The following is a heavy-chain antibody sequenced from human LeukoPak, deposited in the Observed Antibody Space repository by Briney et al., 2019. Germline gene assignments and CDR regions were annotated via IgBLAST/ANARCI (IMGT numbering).Heavy chain of an antibody. CDR1: AGSFTGYY. V-gene: IGHV4-34*01. Sequence: PSETLSLTCAVNAGSFTGYYWSWIRQPPGKGLEWIGEIDHTGSISYNPSLRSRVTISVDTFKNQFSLNLRSVTAADRAIYYCARGGYGPGSHYRYWGRETLVTVSS. CDR3: ARGGYGPGSHYRY. CDR2: IDHTGSI. D-gene: IGHD3-10*01. J-gene: IGHJ4*02.